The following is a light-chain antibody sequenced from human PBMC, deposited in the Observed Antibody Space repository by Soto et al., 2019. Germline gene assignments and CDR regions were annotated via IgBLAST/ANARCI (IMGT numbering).Light chain of an antibody. J-gene: IGKJ1*01. CDR1: QTISSW. CDR3: QVYNSYSEA. Sequence: DIQLNQSASTLSGSVGDRVTITCRASQTISSWLAWYQQKPGKAPKLLIYKASTLKSGVPSRFSGSGSGTEFTLTISSLQPDDFATYYCQVYNSYSEAFGQGTKVDIK. V-gene: IGKV1-5*03. CDR2: KAS.